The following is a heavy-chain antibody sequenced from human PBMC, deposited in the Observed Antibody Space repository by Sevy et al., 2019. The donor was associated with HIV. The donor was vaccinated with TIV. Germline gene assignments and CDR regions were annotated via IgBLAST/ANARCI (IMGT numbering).Heavy chain of an antibody. CDR3: AREGCTKPHDY. D-gene: IGHD2-8*01. V-gene: IGHV3-23*01. CDR2: LSFGCGEI. CDR1: GFTFSKYS. J-gene: IGHJ4*02. Sequence: GGSLRLSCAASGFTFSKYSMSWVGQPPGKGLEWVSTLSFGCGEINYADSVKGRFTISRDNSKSSVYLQMNNLRPEATAVYYCAREGCTKPHDYWGQGTLVTVSS.